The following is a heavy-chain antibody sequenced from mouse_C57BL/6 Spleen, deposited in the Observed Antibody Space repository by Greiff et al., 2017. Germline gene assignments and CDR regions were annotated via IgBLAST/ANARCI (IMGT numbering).Heavy chain of an antibody. V-gene: IGHV3-6*01. CDR1: GYSITSGYY. J-gene: IGHJ4*01. CDR3: ARDNPGYAMDY. CDR2: ISYDGSN. Sequence: EVKVEESGPGLVKPSQSLSLTCSVTGYSITSGYYWNWIRQFPGNKLEWMGYISYDGSNNYNPSLKNRISITRDTSKNQFFLKLNSVTTEDTATYYCARDNPGYAMDYWGQGTSVTVSS.